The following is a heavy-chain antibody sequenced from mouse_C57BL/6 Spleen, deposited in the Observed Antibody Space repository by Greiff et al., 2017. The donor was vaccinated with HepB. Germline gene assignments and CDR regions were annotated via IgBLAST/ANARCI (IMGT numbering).Heavy chain of an antibody. CDR1: GFSFNTYA. Sequence: EVMLVESGGGLVQPKGSLKLSCAASGFSFNTYAMNWVRQAPGKGLEWVARIRSKSNNYATYYADSVKDRFTISRDDSESMLYLQMNNLKTEDTAMYYCVREAITTVVATDYFDYWGQGTTLTVSS. J-gene: IGHJ2*01. CDR2: IRSKSNNYAT. V-gene: IGHV10-1*01. CDR3: VREAITTVVATDYFDY. D-gene: IGHD1-1*01.